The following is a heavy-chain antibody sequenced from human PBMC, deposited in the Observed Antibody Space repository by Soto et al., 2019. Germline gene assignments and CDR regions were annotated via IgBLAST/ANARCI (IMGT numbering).Heavy chain of an antibody. CDR1: GFTFSSYA. J-gene: IGHJ4*02. Sequence: GGSLRLSCAASGFTFSSYAMSWVRQAPGKGLEWVSAISGRGGSTYYADSVKGRFTISRDNSKNTLYLQMNSLRAEDTAVYYCAKLAHRDKFDWLNGLHYFDYWGQGTLVTVSS. CDR3: AKLAHRDKFDWLNGLHYFDY. CDR2: ISGRGGST. V-gene: IGHV3-23*01. D-gene: IGHD3-9*01.